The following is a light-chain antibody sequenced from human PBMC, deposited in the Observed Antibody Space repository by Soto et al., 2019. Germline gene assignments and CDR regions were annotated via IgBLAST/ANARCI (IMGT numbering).Light chain of an antibody. V-gene: IGKV3-11*01. CDR1: QSVSSN. CDR2: GAS. Sequence: EIVMTQSPATLSVSPGERATLSCRASQSVSSNLAWYQQKPGQAPRLLIYGASNRATGIPARFSGSGSGTDFTLTISSLEPEDFAVYDCQQRSNWPTTLGQGTRLEIK. CDR3: QQRSNWPTT. J-gene: IGKJ5*01.